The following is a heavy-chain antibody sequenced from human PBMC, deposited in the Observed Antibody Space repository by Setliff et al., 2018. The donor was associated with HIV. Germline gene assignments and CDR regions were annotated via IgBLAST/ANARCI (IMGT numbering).Heavy chain of an antibody. CDR2: IDPKSGGT. J-gene: IGHJ4*02. CDR1: GYTFNGYY. D-gene: IGHD1-1*01. CDR3: ASHRRVGTTVLFSY. Sequence: EASVKVSCKASGYTFNGYYIHWVRQAPGQGLEWMGWIDPKSGGTKFAQKFQGRVTMTEDTSTDTAYMQLNSLRSEDTAVYFCASHRRVGTTVLFSYWGQGTLVTVSS. V-gene: IGHV1-2*02.